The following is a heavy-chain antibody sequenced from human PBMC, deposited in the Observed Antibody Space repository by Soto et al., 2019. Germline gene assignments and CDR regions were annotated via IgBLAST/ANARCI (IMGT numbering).Heavy chain of an antibody. J-gene: IGHJ6*02. Sequence: ASVKVSCKASGYTFTSYGISWVRQAPGQGLEWMGWISAYNGNTNYAQKLQGRVTMTTDTSTSTAYMELRSLRSDDTAVYYCARDAQVDTAMIYYYYYYGMDVWGQGTTVTVSS. CDR2: ISAYNGNT. V-gene: IGHV1-18*01. D-gene: IGHD5-18*01. CDR1: GYTFTSYG. CDR3: ARDAQVDTAMIYYYYYYGMDV.